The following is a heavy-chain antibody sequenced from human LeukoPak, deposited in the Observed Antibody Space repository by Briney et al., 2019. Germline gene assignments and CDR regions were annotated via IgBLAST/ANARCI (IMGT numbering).Heavy chain of an antibody. CDR1: GFTFSSYA. CDR2: ISYDGSNK. D-gene: IGHD5-12*01. CDR3: ARGWLRLYCSDY. J-gene: IGHJ4*02. Sequence: GGSLRLSCAASGFTFSSYAMHWVRQAPGKGLEWVAVISYDGSNKYYADSVKGRFTISRDNSKNTLYLQMNSLRAEDTAVYYCARGWLRLYCSDYWGQGTLVTVSS. V-gene: IGHV3-30-3*01.